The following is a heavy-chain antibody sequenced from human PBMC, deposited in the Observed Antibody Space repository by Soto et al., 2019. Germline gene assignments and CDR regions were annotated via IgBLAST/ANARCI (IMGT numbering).Heavy chain of an antibody. J-gene: IGHJ4*02. D-gene: IGHD3-3*01. CDR1: GFTFSNAW. CDR2: IKSKTDGGTT. V-gene: IGHV3-15*07. Sequence: EVQLVESGGGLVKPGGSLRLSCAASGFTFSNAWMNWVRQAPGKGLEWVGRIKSKTDGGTTDYAAPVKGRFTISRDDSKNTLELQMNSLKTEDTAVYYWWGSDLEWFSFEYWGQGTLVTVSS. CDR3: WGSDLEWFSFEY.